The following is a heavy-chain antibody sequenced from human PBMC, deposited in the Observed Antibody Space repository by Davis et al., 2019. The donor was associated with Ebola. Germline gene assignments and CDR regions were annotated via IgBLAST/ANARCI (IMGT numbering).Heavy chain of an antibody. CDR3: ARGYGYGDAFDY. CDR2: INPSGGST. CDR1: GYTFTSYG. J-gene: IGHJ4*02. Sequence: ASVKVSCKASGYTFTSYGISWVRQAPGQGLEWMGIINPSGGSTSYAQKFQGRVTMTRDTSTSTVYMELSRLRSDDTAVYYCARGYGYGDAFDYWGQGTLVTVSS. D-gene: IGHD4-17*01. V-gene: IGHV1-46*01.